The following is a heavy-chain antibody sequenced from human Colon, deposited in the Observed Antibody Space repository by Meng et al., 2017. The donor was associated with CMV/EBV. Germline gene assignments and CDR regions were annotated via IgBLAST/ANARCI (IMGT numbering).Heavy chain of an antibody. CDR3: ARLSIAARGGWFDP. V-gene: IGHV1-69*10. CDR2: IIPILGIA. J-gene: IGHJ5*02. D-gene: IGHD6-6*01. Sequence: SVKVSCKASGGTFSSYAISWVRQAPGQGLEWMGGIIPILGIANYAQKFQGRVAITADKSTSTAYMELSSLRSEDTAVYYCARLSIAARGGWFDPWGQGTLVTVSS. CDR1: GGTFSSYA.